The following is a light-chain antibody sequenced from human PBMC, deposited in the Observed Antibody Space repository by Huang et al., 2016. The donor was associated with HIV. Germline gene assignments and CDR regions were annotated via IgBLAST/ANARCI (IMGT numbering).Light chain of an antibody. Sequence: ETVLTQSPATLSFSPGERATLSCRASQSVNSYLAWYQQKPGQTPRLLIYDASNRATGIPARFSGSGSGTDFTLTISSLEPEDFAVYYCQQRKYWPPITFGQGTRLEIK. CDR2: DAS. CDR3: QQRKYWPPIT. V-gene: IGKV3-11*01. CDR1: QSVNSY. J-gene: IGKJ5*01.